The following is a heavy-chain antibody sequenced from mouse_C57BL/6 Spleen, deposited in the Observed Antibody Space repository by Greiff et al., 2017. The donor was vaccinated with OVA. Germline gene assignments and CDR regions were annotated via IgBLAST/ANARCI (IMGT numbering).Heavy chain of an antibody. CDR1: GFTFSSYA. CDR3: TREGYYGSRFYFDY. Sequence: EVQVVESGEGLVKPGGSLKLSCAASGFTFSSYAMSWVRQTPEKRLEWVAYISSGGDYIYYADTVKGRFTISRDNARNTLYLQMSSLKSEDTAMYYCTREGYYGSRFYFDYWGQGTTLTVSS. CDR2: ISSGGDYI. V-gene: IGHV5-9-1*02. J-gene: IGHJ2*01. D-gene: IGHD1-1*01.